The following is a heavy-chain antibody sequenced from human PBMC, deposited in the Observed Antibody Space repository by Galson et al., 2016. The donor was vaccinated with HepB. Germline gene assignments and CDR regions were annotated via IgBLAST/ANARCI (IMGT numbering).Heavy chain of an antibody. J-gene: IGHJ4*02. CDR1: GFTFSNRG. Sequence: SLRLSCAASGFTFSNRGMHWVRQAPGKGLEWVAADSMDGRRKFYADSVKGRFTISRDNSNSMLFLQISSLRPDDTAVYYCAKRHEFCPPVGCSVDYWGQGTLVSVSS. CDR2: DSMDGRRK. CDR3: AKRHEFCPPVGCSVDY. V-gene: IGHV3-30*18. D-gene: IGHD3-10*02.